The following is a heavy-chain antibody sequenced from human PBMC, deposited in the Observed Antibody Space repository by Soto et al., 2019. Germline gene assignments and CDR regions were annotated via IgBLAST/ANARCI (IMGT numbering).Heavy chain of an antibody. Sequence: VQLVESGGGLVQPGGSLRLSCAVSGFTFSSSEMYWVRQAPGKGLEWISYIHPSGQPIFYADSVKGRFTISRDNANNSLFLQMKSLRAEDTAVYYCARRARRWGQGTMVTVSS. V-gene: IGHV3-48*03. CDR2: IHPSGQPI. J-gene: IGHJ3*01. CDR3: ARRARR. CDR1: GFTFSSSE.